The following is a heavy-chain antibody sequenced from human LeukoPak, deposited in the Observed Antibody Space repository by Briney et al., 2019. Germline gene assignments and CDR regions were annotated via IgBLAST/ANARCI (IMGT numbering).Heavy chain of an antibody. J-gene: IGHJ4*02. V-gene: IGHV4-59*02. CDR1: GGAVNSYY. Sequence: SETLSLTCIVSGGAVNSYYWSWIRQTPEKGLEWIGYISHSGNTDYAPSLKSRVTMSLDTSKNQFSLKLSSVTAADTALYYCARGFCADEICQVFTNWGQGILVTVSS. CDR3: ARGFCADEICQVFTN. D-gene: IGHD2-21*01. CDR2: ISHSGNT.